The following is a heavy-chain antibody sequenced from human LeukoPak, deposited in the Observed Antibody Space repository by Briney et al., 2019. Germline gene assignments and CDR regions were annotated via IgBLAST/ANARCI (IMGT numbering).Heavy chain of an antibody. CDR1: GYTFTDYF. J-gene: IGHJ3*01. V-gene: IGHV1-2*02. CDR3: ARGLGAADYLCGNFAACDV. D-gene: IGHD3-16*01. CDR2: VNPFSDGT. Sequence: ASVKVSCKASGYTFTDYFIHWLRQAPGQGREWMGWVNPFSDGTDSAQKFRGRVTMTTDTSIRKVYMELSSLTSDDTAVYYCARGLGAADYLCGNFAACDVWGQGTMVTVSS.